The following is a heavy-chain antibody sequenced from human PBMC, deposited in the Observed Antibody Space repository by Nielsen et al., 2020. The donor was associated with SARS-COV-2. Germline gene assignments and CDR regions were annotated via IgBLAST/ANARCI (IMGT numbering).Heavy chain of an antibody. CDR1: GFTFSTYG. Sequence: GGSLRLSCAASGFTFSTYGMHWVRQAPGKELEWVAAISYDGSNKYHVDSVKGRFTISRDNSKNTLYLQMSSLREEDTAVYYCAKDWTAIVVVPSGGVDYWGQGTLVTVSS. CDR3: AKDWTAIVVVPSGGVDY. J-gene: IGHJ4*02. V-gene: IGHV3-30*18. D-gene: IGHD2-15*01. CDR2: ISYDGSNK.